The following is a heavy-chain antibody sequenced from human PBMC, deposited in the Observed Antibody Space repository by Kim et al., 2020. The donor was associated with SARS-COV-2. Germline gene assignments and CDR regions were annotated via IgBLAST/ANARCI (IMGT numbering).Heavy chain of an antibody. D-gene: IGHD6-19*01. CDR2: K. J-gene: IGHJ4*02. V-gene: IGHV3-33*01. Sequence: KYYADSVKGRFTISRDNSKNKLYLQMNSLRAEDTAVYYCAREYSSGWYGYWGQGTLVTVSS. CDR3: AREYSSGWYGY.